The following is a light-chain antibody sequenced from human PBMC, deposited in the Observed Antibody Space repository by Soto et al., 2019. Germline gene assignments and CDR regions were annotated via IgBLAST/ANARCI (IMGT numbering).Light chain of an antibody. CDR1: TSDVGLYNY. CDR2: EVS. Sequence: QSALTQPASVSGSPGQSITISCTGTTSDVGLYNYVSWYQQHPGKAPKLMISEVSNRPSGVSNRFSGSKSGNTASLTISGLKAEDEADYYCSSYTSRDTLVFGAGTKLTVL. CDR3: SSYTSRDTLV. J-gene: IGLJ2*01. V-gene: IGLV2-14*01.